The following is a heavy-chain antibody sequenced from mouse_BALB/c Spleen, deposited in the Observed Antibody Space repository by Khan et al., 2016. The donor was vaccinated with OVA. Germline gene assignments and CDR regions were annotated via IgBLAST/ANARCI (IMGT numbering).Heavy chain of an antibody. Sequence: EVQLVESGPGLVKPSQSLSLTCTVTGYSITSGYGWNWIRQFPGNKLEWMGYISYSGSTNYNPFLKSRISITRDTSKNQFFLQLNSVTTEDTATYYCARTARKKNWGQGTTLTVSS. CDR1: GYSITSGYG. V-gene: IGHV3-2*02. D-gene: IGHD1-2*01. J-gene: IGHJ2*01. CDR2: ISYSGST. CDR3: ARTARKKN.